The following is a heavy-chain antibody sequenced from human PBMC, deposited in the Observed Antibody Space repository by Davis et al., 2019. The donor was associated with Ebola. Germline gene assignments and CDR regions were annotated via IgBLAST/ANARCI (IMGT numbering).Heavy chain of an antibody. CDR2: IYYTGST. J-gene: IGHJ5*02. CDR1: GGSISHYY. V-gene: IGHV4-59*01. Sequence: MPSETLSLTCTVSGGSISHYYWNWIRQAPGKGLEWIGYIYYTGSTDYNPSLKSRVTISVDTSRNQFSLKMRSVTAADTAVYYCARNSITKFNWLDPWGQGALVTVSS. D-gene: IGHD1-14*01. CDR3: ARNSITKFNWLDP.